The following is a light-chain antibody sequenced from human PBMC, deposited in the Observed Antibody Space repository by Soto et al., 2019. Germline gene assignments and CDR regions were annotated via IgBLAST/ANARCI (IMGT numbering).Light chain of an antibody. CDR3: SSYTRTNSCV. J-gene: IGLJ3*02. V-gene: IGLV2-14*01. CDR1: SSDVGGYTY. CDR2: DVS. Sequence: QSALTQSASVSGSPGQAITISCTGTSSDVGGYTYVSWYQQHPGKAPKLIIYDVSNRPSGVSTRFSGSKSGNTASLTISGLQAEDEADYSCSSYTRTNSCVFGVGTQLNVL.